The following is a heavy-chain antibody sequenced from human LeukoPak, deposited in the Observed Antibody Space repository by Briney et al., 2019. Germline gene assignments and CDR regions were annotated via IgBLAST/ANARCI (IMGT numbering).Heavy chain of an antibody. V-gene: IGHV4-59*01. CDR2: IYGSGNT. D-gene: IGHD6-19*01. CDR1: GASISSWY. Sequence: PSETLSLTCTVSGASISSWYWSWIRQPPGKGLEWIGYIYGSGNTNYNPSLKSRVTMSIDTSKNQFSLMLTSVTAADTATYYCARETSLAGFASGLGFWGQGILVTVSS. CDR3: ARETSLAGFASGLGF. J-gene: IGHJ4*02.